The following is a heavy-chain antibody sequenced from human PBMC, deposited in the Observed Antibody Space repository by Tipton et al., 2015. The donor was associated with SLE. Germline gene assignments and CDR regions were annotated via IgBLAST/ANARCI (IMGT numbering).Heavy chain of an antibody. D-gene: IGHD1-26*01. Sequence: SLRLSCATSGSTFTAYTMNWVRQAPGEGLEWVSSISSRSSYKYYADSVKGRFTISRDNAKNSLYLQMNTLRADDTGVYYCVRDLSYSGSYFGHWGRGTLVTVSS. CDR1: GSTFTAYT. J-gene: IGHJ4*02. CDR2: ISSRSSYK. CDR3: VRDLSYSGSYFGH. V-gene: IGHV3-21*03.